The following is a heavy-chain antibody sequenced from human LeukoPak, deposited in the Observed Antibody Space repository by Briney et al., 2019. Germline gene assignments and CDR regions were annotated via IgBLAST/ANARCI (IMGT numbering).Heavy chain of an antibody. CDR1: GGTFSSYA. V-gene: IGHV1-69*05. J-gene: IGHJ3*02. CDR2: IIPIFGTA. Sequence: ASVKVSCKASGGTFSSYAISWVRQAPGQGLEWMGGIIPIFGTANYAQKFQGRVTITTDGSTSTAYMELSSLRSEDTAVYYCAREGVVVTAIRAFDSWGEGTMVTVSS. CDR3: AREGVVVTAIRAFDS. D-gene: IGHD2-21*02.